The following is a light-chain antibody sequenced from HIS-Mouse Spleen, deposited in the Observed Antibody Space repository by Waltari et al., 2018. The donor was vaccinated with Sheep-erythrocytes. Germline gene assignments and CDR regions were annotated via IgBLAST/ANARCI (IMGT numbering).Light chain of an antibody. CDR2: LGS. J-gene: IGKJ1*01. Sequence: IVMTQSPPSLPVTPGEPASIPCRSSQRLLHSTGDNYMDWYMQKPGQSPQLPSCLGSYQAWGVPNLFSGSGPGTDFTLKISRVEARGVGVFYCMQALQTPRTFGQGTKVEFK. CDR3: MQALQTPRT. V-gene: IGKV2-28*01. CDR1: QRLLHSTGDNY.